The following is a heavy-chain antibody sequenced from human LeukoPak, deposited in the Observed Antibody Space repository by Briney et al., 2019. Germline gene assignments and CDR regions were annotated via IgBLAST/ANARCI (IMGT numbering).Heavy chain of an antibody. V-gene: IGHV4-39*01. CDR1: GGSISSSSYY. J-gene: IGHJ4*02. CDR2: IYYSGST. D-gene: IGHD4-17*01. CDR3: ARLHDYGDYYFDY. Sequence: SETLSLTCTVSGGSISSSSYYWGWIRQPPGKGLEWIGSIYYSGSTYYSPSLKSRVTISVDTSKNQFSLKLSSVTAADTAVYCCARLHDYGDYYFDYWGQGTLVTVSS.